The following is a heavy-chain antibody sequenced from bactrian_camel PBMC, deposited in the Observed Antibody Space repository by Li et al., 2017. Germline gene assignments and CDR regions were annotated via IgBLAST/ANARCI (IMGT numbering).Heavy chain of an antibody. J-gene: IGHJ4*01. V-gene: IGHV3S40*01. CDR2: INSRTDGTT. CDR1: GFRYERYC. CDR3: AATLWDGQCPALGGGRPSYGS. Sequence: DVQLVESGGGSVQSGGSLRLACAVSGFRYERYCVGWFRQAPGKGLEWISGINSRTDGTTVYADSVKGRFTISQDNNKNTVYLQMNSLKPEDTAMYYCAATLWDGQCPALGGGRPSYGSWGQGTQVTVS. D-gene: IGHD2*01.